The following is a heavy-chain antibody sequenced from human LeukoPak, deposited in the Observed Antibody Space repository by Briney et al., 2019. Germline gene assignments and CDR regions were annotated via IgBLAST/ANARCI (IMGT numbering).Heavy chain of an antibody. CDR1: GFTVSSNS. J-gene: IGHJ4*02. CDR3: AKVVLGIVVAGTNYFDY. D-gene: IGHD6-19*01. V-gene: IGHV3-66*02. CDR2: IYSGGST. Sequence: GGSLRLSCAVSGFTVSSNSMSWVRQAPGKGLEWVSVIYSGGSTYYADSVKGRFSASRDNSKNTLYLQMNSLRAEDTAVYYCAKVVLGIVVAGTNYFDYWGQGTQVTVSS.